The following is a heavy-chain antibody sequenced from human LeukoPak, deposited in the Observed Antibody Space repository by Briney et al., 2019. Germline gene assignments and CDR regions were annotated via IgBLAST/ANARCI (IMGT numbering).Heavy chain of an antibody. D-gene: IGHD3-10*01. J-gene: IGHJ4*02. CDR3: ARPAHYGSGSYPYYFDY. Sequence: PSETLSPTCTVSGGSISSYYWSWIRQPPGKGLEWIGYIYYSGSTNYNPSLKSRVTISVDTSKNQFSLKLSSVTAADTAVYYCARPAHYGSGSYPYYFDYWGQGTLVTVSS. CDR1: GGSISSYY. CDR2: IYYSGST. V-gene: IGHV4-59*01.